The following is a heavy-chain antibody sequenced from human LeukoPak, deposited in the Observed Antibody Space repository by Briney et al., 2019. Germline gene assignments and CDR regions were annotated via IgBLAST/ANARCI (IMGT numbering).Heavy chain of an antibody. CDR3: AKAIVGATTHAFDI. D-gene: IGHD1-26*01. V-gene: IGHV3-23*01. Sequence: PGGSLRLSCAASGFAFSNYGMNWVRQAPGKGLEWVSGISGSGGSTYLADSVKGRFTISRNNSKNTLYLEMNSLRADDTAVYHCAKAIVGATTHAFDIWGQGTMVTVSS. CDR2: ISGSGGST. CDR1: GFAFSNYG. J-gene: IGHJ3*02.